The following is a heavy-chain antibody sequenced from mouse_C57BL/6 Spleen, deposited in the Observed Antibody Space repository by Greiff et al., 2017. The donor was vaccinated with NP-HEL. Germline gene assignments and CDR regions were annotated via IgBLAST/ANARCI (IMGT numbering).Heavy chain of an antibody. J-gene: IGHJ2*01. V-gene: IGHV3-6*01. CDR2: ISYDGSN. CDR3: ARRELTGFDY. CDR1: GYSITSGYY. Sequence: EVKLMESGPGLVKPSQSLSLTCSVTGYSITSGYYWNWIRQFPGNKLEWMGYISYDGSNNYNPSLKNRISITRDTSKNQFFLKLNSVTTEDTATYYCARRELTGFDYWGQGTTLTVSS. D-gene: IGHD4-1*01.